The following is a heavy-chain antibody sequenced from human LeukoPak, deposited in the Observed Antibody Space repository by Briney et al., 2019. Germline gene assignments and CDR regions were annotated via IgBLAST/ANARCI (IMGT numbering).Heavy chain of an antibody. J-gene: IGHJ3*02. D-gene: IGHD6-13*01. CDR1: GFTFSSYA. Sequence: PGGSLRLSCAASGFTFSSYAMHWVRQAPGKGLEYVSAISSNGGSTFYANSVKGRFTISRDNSKNTLYLQMGSLRAEDMAVYYCARGIAAAAYDAFDIWGQGTMVTVSS. CDR3: ARGIAAAAYDAFDI. CDR2: ISSNGGST. V-gene: IGHV3-64*01.